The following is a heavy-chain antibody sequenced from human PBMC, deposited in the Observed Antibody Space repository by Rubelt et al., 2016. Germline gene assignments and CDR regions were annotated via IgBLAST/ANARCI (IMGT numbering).Heavy chain of an antibody. CDR3: ARADVLRYFDWLPNDAFDI. CDR2: ISAYNGNT. CDR1: GYTFTSYG. J-gene: IGHJ3*02. Sequence: QVQLVQSGAEVKKPGASVKVSCKASGYTFTSYGIRWVRQAPGQGLEWMGWISAYNGNTNNAQKLQGRVTMTTDTSTSTADMELRSLRSDDTAVYYCARADVLRYFDWLPNDAFDIWGQGTMVTVSS. V-gene: IGHV1-18*01. D-gene: IGHD3-9*01.